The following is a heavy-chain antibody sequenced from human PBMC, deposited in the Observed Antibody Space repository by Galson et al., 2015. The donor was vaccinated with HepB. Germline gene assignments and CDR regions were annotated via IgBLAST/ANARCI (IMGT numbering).Heavy chain of an antibody. J-gene: IGHJ6*03. CDR1: GYTFTSYD. CDR3: ARGTSSWLHYYYYYYMDV. D-gene: IGHD6-13*01. CDR2: MNPNSGNT. V-gene: IGHV1-8*01. Sequence: SVKVSCKASGYTFTSYDINWVRQATGQGLEWMGWMNPNSGNTGYAQKFQGRVTMTRNTSISTAYMELSSLRSEDTAVYYCARGTSSWLHYYYYYYMDVWGKGTTVTVSS.